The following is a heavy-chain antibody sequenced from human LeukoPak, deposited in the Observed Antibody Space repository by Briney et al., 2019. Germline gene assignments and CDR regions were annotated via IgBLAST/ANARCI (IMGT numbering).Heavy chain of an antibody. CDR2: IYSSETT. D-gene: IGHD2-21*02. V-gene: IGHV4-4*09. Sequence: SETLSLTCSVSGASISSDYWSWIRQPPGKGLEWIGNIYSSETTKYNPSLRSRAIISGDTSKNQFSLKLSSVTAADTAVYYCARHFPYCGGDCPYYYMDVWGKGTTVTVSS. CDR1: GASISSDY. CDR3: ARHFPYCGGDCPYYYMDV. J-gene: IGHJ6*03.